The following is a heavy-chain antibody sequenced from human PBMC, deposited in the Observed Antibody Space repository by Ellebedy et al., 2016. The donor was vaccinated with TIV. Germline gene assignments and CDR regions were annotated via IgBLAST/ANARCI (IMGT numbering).Heavy chain of an antibody. V-gene: IGHV3-21*04. D-gene: IGHD6-19*01. Sequence: GESLKISCAASGFTFSSYSMNWVRQAPGKGLEWVSSISSSSSYIYYADSVKGRFTISRDNAKNTLYLQMNSLRAEDTAVYYCARDVAGTDYWGQGTLVTVSS. CDR1: GFTFSSYS. CDR3: ARDVAGTDY. J-gene: IGHJ4*02. CDR2: ISSSSSYI.